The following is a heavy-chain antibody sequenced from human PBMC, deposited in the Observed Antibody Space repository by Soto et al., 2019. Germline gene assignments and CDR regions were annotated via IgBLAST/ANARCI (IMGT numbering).Heavy chain of an antibody. D-gene: IGHD3-10*01. V-gene: IGHV3-48*02. CDR2: ISSSSTI. J-gene: IGHJ6*02. CDR1: GFTFSSYS. Sequence: GGSLRLSCAASGFTFSSYSMNWVRQAPGKGLEWVSYISSSSTIYYADSVKGRFTISRDNAKNSLYLQMNSLRDEDTAVYYCARDSGITMVRGVIITGGYYYYGMDVWGQGTTVTVSS. CDR3: ARDSGITMVRGVIITGGYYYYGMDV.